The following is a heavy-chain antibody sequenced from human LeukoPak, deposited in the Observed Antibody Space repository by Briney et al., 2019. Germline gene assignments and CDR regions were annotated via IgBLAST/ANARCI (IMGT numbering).Heavy chain of an antibody. Sequence: ASVKVSCKASEYTFSTYDINWVRQAPGQALEWMGWLNPNTGNAGYAHKFRGRVTLTRNTSISTVYMELSSLTSEDTAVYYCAKADFSGYDPGYWGQGTLVTVSS. CDR3: AKADFSGYDPGY. CDR1: EYTFSTYD. CDR2: LNPNTGNA. J-gene: IGHJ4*02. D-gene: IGHD5-12*01. V-gene: IGHV1-8*03.